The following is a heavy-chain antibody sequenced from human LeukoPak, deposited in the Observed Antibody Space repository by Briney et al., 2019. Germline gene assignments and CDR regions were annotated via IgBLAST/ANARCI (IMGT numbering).Heavy chain of an antibody. CDR3: AKVPLVSPSSGYYY. Sequence: GGSLRLSCAASGFTFSSYAMSWVRQAPGKGLEWVSAISGSGGSTYYADSVKGRFTISRDNSKNTLYLQMNSLRAKDTAVYYCAKVPLVSPSSGYYYWGQGTLVTVSS. D-gene: IGHD3-22*01. CDR2: ISGSGGST. J-gene: IGHJ4*02. CDR1: GFTFSSYA. V-gene: IGHV3-23*01.